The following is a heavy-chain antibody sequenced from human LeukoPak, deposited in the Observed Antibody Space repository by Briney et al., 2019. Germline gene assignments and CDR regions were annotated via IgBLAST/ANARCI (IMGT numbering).Heavy chain of an antibody. CDR1: IYSITSHYY. D-gene: IGHD1-26*01. CDR3: ARLTVGTTYLDY. CDR2: IYHSGST. J-gene: IGHJ4*02. Sequence: SETLSLTCTVSIYSITSHYYWAWIRQPPGKGLQWVGCIYHSGSTYYNPSLKSRVTISVDTSKNQFSLKLTSVTAADTALYYCARLTVGTTYLDYWGRGTLVTVSS. V-gene: IGHV4-38-2*02.